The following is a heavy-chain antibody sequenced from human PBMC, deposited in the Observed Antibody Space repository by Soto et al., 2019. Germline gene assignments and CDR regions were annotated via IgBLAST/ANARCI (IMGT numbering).Heavy chain of an antibody. CDR2: MNPNSGNT. Sequence: QVQLVQSGAEVKKPGASVKVSCKASGYSFSDYDINWVRQATGHGPEWMGWMNPNSGNTGYAQKFQGRVTMTRNTSINTAYMELSSLGSEDTAVYYCARDNRYNWNDEGWFDHWGQGTLVTVSS. V-gene: IGHV1-8*01. J-gene: IGHJ5*02. D-gene: IGHD1-20*01. CDR1: GYSFSDYD. CDR3: ARDNRYNWNDEGWFDH.